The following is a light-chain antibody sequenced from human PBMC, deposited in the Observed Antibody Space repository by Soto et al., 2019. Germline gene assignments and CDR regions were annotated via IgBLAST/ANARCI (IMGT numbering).Light chain of an antibody. Sequence: QAVVTQPASVSGSPGQSVTISCAGTSSDVGGYNFVSWYQQHPGKAPQLMIYDVSSRPSGVSNRFSGSKSGNTASLTISGLQAEDEADYYCSSYTSSYTYVFGTGTKVTVL. CDR3: SSYTSSYTYV. CDR1: SSDVGGYNF. CDR2: DVS. V-gene: IGLV2-14*03. J-gene: IGLJ1*01.